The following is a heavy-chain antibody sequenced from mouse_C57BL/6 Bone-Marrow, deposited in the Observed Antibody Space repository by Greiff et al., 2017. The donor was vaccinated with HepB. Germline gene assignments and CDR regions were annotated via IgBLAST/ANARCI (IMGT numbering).Heavy chain of an antibody. CDR1: GFTFSDYG. J-gene: IGHJ4*01. CDR2: ISNLAYSI. Sequence: EVQVVESGGGLVQPGGSLKLSCAASGFTFSDYGMAWVRQAPRKGPEWVAFISNLAYSIYYADTVTGRFTISRENAKNTLYLEMSSLRSEDTAMYYCARHKGNPYYAMDYWGQGTSVTVSS. V-gene: IGHV5-15*01. CDR3: ARHKGNPYYAMDY. D-gene: IGHD2-1*01.